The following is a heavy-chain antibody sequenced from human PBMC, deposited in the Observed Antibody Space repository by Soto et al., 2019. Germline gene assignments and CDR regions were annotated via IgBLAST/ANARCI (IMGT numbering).Heavy chain of an antibody. D-gene: IGHD3-10*01. CDR1: GFTFSSYG. J-gene: IGHJ4*02. V-gene: IGHV3-30*18. CDR2: ISYDGSNK. CDR3: AKDGPGRNGSGRGASTNFDY. Sequence: QVQLVESGGGVVQPGRSLRLSCAASGFTFSSYGMHWVRQAPGKGLEWVAVISYDGSNKYYADSVKGRFIISRDNSKNTLYLQMNSLRAEDTAVYYCAKDGPGRNGSGRGASTNFDYWGQGTLVTVSS.